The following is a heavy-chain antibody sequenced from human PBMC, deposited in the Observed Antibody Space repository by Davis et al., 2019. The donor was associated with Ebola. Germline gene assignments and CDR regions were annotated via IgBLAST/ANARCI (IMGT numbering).Heavy chain of an antibody. D-gene: IGHD1-1*01. Sequence: ASVTVSCKASGYTFTAYSLHWVRQAPGQGLEWMGWISAYNGNTNYAQNVQGRVIMTTDTATTTAYMEVGGLRSDDTAVYYCARAQFPTTSDHWGQGTLVTVSS. CDR2: ISAYNGNT. J-gene: IGHJ4*02. CDR3: ARAQFPTTSDH. CDR1: GYTFTAYS. V-gene: IGHV1-18*01.